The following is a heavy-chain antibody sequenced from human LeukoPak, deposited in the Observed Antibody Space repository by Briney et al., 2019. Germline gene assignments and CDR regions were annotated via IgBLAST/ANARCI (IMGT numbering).Heavy chain of an antibody. Sequence: GGSLRLSCAASGFTFSSYWMSWVRQAPGKGLEWVANIKQDGSEKYYVDSVKGRFTISRDNSKNTLYLQMNSLRAEDTAVYYCAKDSDLVGAPPFDIWGQGTMVTASS. D-gene: IGHD1-26*01. CDR2: IKQDGSEK. V-gene: IGHV3-7*03. J-gene: IGHJ3*02. CDR1: GFTFSSYW. CDR3: AKDSDLVGAPPFDI.